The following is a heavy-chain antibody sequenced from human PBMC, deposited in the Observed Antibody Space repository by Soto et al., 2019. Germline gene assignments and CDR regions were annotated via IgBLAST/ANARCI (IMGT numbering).Heavy chain of an antibody. J-gene: IGHJ3*02. CDR3: ARLYCSSNSCYSVGDFDI. V-gene: IGHV3-33*01. D-gene: IGHD2-2*01. Sequence: LRLSCAASGFTFSSYGMHWVRQAPGKGLEWVALIWFDGSDKYYTDSVKGRFTISRDNSKSTLYLQMNSLRAEDTAVYYCARLYCSSNSCYSVGDFDIRGQGTMVTVSS. CDR1: GFTFSSYG. CDR2: IWFDGSDK.